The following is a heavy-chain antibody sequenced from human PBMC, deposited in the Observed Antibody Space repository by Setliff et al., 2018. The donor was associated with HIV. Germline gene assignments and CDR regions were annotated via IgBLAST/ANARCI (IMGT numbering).Heavy chain of an antibody. Sequence: GGSLRLSCAASGFTFSNYALNWVRQVPGKGLEWISYISSRSQTIDYADSVKGRFTISRHNAKNSLYLRMISLRAEDTAVHYCARVMEEFINGNCYVFDFYGQGPLVTVSS. J-gene: IGHJ4*02. D-gene: IGHD2-15*01. CDR3: ARVMEEFINGNCYVFDF. CDR2: ISSRSQTI. V-gene: IGHV3-48*01. CDR1: GFTFSNYA.